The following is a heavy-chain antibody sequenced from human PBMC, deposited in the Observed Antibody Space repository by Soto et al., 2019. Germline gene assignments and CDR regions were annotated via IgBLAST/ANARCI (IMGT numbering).Heavy chain of an antibody. V-gene: IGHV3-7*01. D-gene: IGHD6-13*01. J-gene: IGHJ3*01. Sequence: EVQLVESGGGLVQPGGSLRLSCVASGFTFSSSWMSWVRQAPGKGLEWVANIKQDGSDKYYVDSVEGRFTISRDNAKNSLYLQTNSLRAEDTAVYYSARTSSLAAALWGQGTMVIVSS. CDR3: ARTSSLAAAL. CDR2: IKQDGSDK. CDR1: GFTFSSSW.